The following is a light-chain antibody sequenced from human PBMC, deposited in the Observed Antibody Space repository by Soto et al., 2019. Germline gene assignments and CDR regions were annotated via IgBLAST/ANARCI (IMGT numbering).Light chain of an antibody. J-gene: IGKJ4*01. CDR1: QSVSSSY. V-gene: IGKV3-20*01. Sequence: DIVLTQYPGTLSLAPGERATLSCRSSQSVSSSYLAWYQQNPGQAPRLLIYGASSRATGIPDRFSGSGSGTDITLTISRLEPEDFAVYYCQQYGSSPTFGGGTKVEIK. CDR3: QQYGSSPT. CDR2: GAS.